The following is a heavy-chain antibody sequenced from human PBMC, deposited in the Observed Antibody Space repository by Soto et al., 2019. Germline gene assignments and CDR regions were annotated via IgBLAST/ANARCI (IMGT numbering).Heavy chain of an antibody. V-gene: IGHV1-2*02. D-gene: IGHD1-26*01. J-gene: IGHJ4*02. CDR1: GYTFTGYY. CDR3: ARGSPRMRALPTY. CDR2: INPKSGET. Sequence: ASVKVSCKASGYTFTGYYIKWVRQAPGQGLEWMGWINPKSGETNYAQKFQGRVSMTGNTAIPTAYMEVSRLISDDTAVYYCARGSPRMRALPTYWGQGTLVTVSS.